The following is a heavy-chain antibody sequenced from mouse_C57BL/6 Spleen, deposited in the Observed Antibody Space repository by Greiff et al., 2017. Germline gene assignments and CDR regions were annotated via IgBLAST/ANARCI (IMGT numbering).Heavy chain of an antibody. CDR3: ARQGGTTVVNY. D-gene: IGHD1-1*01. CDR1: GYTFTSYW. CDR2: IDPSDSYT. J-gene: IGHJ2*01. V-gene: IGHV1-50*01. Sequence: VQLQQPGAELVKPGASVKLSCKASGYTFTSYWMQWVKQRPGQGLEWIGEIDPSDSYTNYNQKFKGKATLTVDTSSSTAYMQLSSLTSEDSAVYYCARQGGTTVVNYWGQGTTLTVSS.